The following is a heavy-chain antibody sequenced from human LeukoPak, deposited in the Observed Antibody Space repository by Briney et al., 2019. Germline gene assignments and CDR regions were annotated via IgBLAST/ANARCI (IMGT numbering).Heavy chain of an antibody. CDR1: GFTFSSYG. CDR2: IWYDGSNK. V-gene: IGHV3-33*06. J-gene: IGHJ6*03. Sequence: PGGSLRLSCAASGFTFSSYGMHWVRQAPGKGLEWVAVIWYDGSNKYYADSVKGRFTISRDNSKNTLYLQMNSLRAEDTAVYYCAKDPYTAMVTDYYYMDVWGKGTTVIVSS. D-gene: IGHD5-18*01. CDR3: AKDPYTAMVTDYYYMDV.